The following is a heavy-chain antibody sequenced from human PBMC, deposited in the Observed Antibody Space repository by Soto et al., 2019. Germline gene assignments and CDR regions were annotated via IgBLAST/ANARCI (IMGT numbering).Heavy chain of an antibody. J-gene: IGHJ4*02. CDR3: ASGIQDSNHYYFDY. CDR2: IYYSGST. CDR1: GGSISSGCYY. D-gene: IGHD4-4*01. Sequence: SETLSLTCTVSGGSISSGCYYWSWIRQHPGKGLEWIGYIYYSGSTYYNPSLKSRVTISVDTSKNQFSLKLSSVTAADTAVYYCASGIQDSNHYYFDYWGQGTLVTVSS. V-gene: IGHV4-31*02.